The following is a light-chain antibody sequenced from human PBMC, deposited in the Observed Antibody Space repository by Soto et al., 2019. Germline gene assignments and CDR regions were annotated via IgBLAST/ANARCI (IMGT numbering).Light chain of an antibody. CDR3: YSYAGTYMFDV. CDR2: DVV. J-gene: IGLJ1*01. Sequence: QSVLTQPRSVSGSPGQSVTISCTGTSSDVGHNYVSWYQQHPGKAPKLVLYDVVKRPSGVPDRFSGSRSGNTASLSISGLQAEDEADYYCYSYAGTYMFDVFGTGTKVTVL. V-gene: IGLV2-11*01. CDR1: SSDVGHNY.